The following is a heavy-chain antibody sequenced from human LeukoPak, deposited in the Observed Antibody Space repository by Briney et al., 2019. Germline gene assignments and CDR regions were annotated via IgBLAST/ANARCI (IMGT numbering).Heavy chain of an antibody. CDR2: ISGRDGSK. Sequence: GXXLRLSCAASGFTFSTYAMRWVRQAPGKGLEWVSSISGRDGSKYYADSVKGRFTITRDNSKNTLYLQMNSLRAEDTAVYYCAKGESHPKYYFDYWGQGTLVTVSS. V-gene: IGHV3-23*01. J-gene: IGHJ4*02. CDR1: GFTFSTYA. CDR3: AKGESHPKYYFDY. D-gene: IGHD3-10*01.